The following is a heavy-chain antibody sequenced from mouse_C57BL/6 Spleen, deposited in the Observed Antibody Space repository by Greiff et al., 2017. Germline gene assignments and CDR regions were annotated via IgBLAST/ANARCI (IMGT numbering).Heavy chain of an antibody. J-gene: IGHJ3*01. D-gene: IGHD1-1*01. CDR1: GYTFTSYW. V-gene: IGHV1-61*01. CDR3: ARFTTGGRFAY. Sequence: VQLQQPGAELVRPGSSVKLSCKASGYTFTSYWMDWVKQRPGQGLEWIGNISPSDSETHYNQKFKDKATLTVDKSSSTAYRQLSSLTSEDSAVYYCARFTTGGRFAYWGQGTLVTVSA. CDR2: ISPSDSET.